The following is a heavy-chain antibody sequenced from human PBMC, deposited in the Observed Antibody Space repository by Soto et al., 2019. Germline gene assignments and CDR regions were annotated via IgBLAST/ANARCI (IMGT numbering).Heavy chain of an antibody. CDR2: MNPNSGNT. CDR3: AREHYSNSAWFVP. J-gene: IGHJ5*02. CDR1: GYTFPSYD. V-gene: IGHV1-8*01. D-gene: IGHD4-4*01. Sequence: QVQLVQSGAEVKKPGASVKVSCKASGYTFPSYDINWVRQATGQGLEWMGWMNPNSGNTGYAQKFQGRVTRTRNTSISTDYMELSSLRSGDTAVYYCAREHYSNSAWFVPWGQGTLVTVSS.